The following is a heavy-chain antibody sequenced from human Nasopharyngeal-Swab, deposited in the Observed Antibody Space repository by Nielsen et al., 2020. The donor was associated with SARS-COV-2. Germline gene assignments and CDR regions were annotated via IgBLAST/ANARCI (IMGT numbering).Heavy chain of an antibody. J-gene: IGHJ6*02. Sequence: ASVKVSCKASGYTFTGYYMHWVRQAPGQGLEWMGRINPNSGGTNYAQKFQGRVTMTRDTSISTAYMELIRLRSDDTAVYYCAREGGDFWSGPSDYYYGMDVWGQGTTVTVSS. CDR2: INPNSGGT. V-gene: IGHV1-2*06. CDR1: GYTFTGYY. D-gene: IGHD3-3*01. CDR3: AREGGDFWSGPSDYYYGMDV.